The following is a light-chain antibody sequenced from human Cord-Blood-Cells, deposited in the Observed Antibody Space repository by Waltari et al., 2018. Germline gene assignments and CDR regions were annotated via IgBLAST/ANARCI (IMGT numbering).Light chain of an antibody. CDR3: CSYAGSYTYV. CDR2: DVS. V-gene: IGLV2-11*01. CDR1: SRDFGGYNY. Sequence: QSALTQPRPVSGSPGQSVTISCTGTSRDFGGYNYVPWYQQHPGKAPKLMIYDVSKRPSGVPDRFSGSKSGNTASLTISGLQAEDEADYYCCSYAGSYTYVFGTGTKVTVL. J-gene: IGLJ1*01.